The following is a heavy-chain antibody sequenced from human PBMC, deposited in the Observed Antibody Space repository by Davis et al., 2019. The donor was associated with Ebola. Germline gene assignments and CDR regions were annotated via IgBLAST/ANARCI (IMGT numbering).Heavy chain of an antibody. CDR1: GYTFTSYG. CDR3: ARSTGGSGWCFDY. Sequence: AASVKVSCKASGYTFTSYGISWVRQAPGQGLEWMGWISAYNGNTNYAQKLQGRVTMTRDTSTSTVYMELSSLRSEDTAVYYCARSTGGSGWCFDYWGQGTLVTVSS. CDR2: ISAYNGNT. V-gene: IGHV1-18*01. J-gene: IGHJ4*02. D-gene: IGHD6-19*01.